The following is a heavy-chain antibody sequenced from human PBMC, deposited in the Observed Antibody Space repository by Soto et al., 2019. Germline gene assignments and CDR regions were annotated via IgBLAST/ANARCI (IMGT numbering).Heavy chain of an antibody. CDR1: GYTFTSYA. CDR2: INAGNGNT. CDR3: ARVLGSSGSYDY. Sequence: ASVKVSCKASGYTFTSYAMHWVRQAPGQRLEWMGWINAGNGNTKYSQKFQGRVTITRDTSASTAYMELSSLRSEDTAVYYCARVLGSSGSYDYWGQGTLVTVSS. V-gene: IGHV1-3*01. D-gene: IGHD6-13*01. J-gene: IGHJ4*02.